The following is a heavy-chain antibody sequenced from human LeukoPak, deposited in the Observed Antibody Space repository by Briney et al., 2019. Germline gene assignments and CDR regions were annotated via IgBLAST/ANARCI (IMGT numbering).Heavy chain of an antibody. V-gene: IGHV4-4*07. J-gene: IGHJ5*02. Sequence: SETLSLTCTVSGGSIGGYYWNWIRQAAGEGLEWLGRIYSNGHIDHNASLKSRVAMSVDTSTNLFSLKLNSLTAADTAVYYCARESGGLGYDILTGYGWFDPWGQGTLVTVSS. CDR2: IYSNGHI. CDR1: GGSIGGYY. D-gene: IGHD3-9*01. CDR3: ARESGGLGYDILTGYGWFDP.